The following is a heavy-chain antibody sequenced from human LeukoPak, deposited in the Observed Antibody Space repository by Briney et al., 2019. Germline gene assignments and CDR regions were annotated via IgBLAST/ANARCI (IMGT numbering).Heavy chain of an antibody. CDR1: GGSIGSSRCY. J-gene: IGHJ6*03. D-gene: IGHD6-19*01. CDR2: IYYKGST. Sequence: SVTLSLTCTVSGGSIGSSRCYWGWIRQPPGKGLEWIGNIYYKGSTYYNPSLKSRVTISVDTSKNQFSLKLSSVTAADTAVYYCARRTRYSSGWSASTGYYYYMDVWGKGTTVTISS. CDR3: ARRTRYSSGWSASTGYYYYMDV. V-gene: IGHV4-39*07.